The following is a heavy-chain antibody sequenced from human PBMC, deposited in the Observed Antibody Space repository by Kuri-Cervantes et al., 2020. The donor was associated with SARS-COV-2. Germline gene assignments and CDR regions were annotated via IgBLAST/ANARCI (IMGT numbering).Heavy chain of an antibody. Sequence: GGSLRLSCAASGFTFSGYSMNWIRQAPGKGLEWVASIDSSSYYIYHADSVKGRLTISRDNAKTSVYLQMNSLKADDTAVYYCAKSMSIAAPASDYWGQGTLVTVSS. J-gene: IGHJ4*02. V-gene: IGHV3-21*04. CDR1: GFTFSGYS. CDR2: IDSSSYYI. D-gene: IGHD6-13*01. CDR3: AKSMSIAAPASDY.